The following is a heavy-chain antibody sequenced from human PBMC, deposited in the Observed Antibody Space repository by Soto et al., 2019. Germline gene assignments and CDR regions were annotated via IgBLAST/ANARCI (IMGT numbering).Heavy chain of an antibody. CDR2: IIPIFGTA. J-gene: IGHJ6*02. Sequence: QVQLVQSGAEVKKPGSSVKVSCKASGGTFSSYAISWVRQAPGQGLEWMGGIIPIFGTANYAQKFQGRVTITADDSTSTAYRERSSLRSGDTAVYYCAPLSQGDGSVVFVWGQGTTVPVSS. V-gene: IGHV1-69*12. D-gene: IGHD3-16*01. CDR1: GGTFSSYA. CDR3: APLSQGDGSVVFV.